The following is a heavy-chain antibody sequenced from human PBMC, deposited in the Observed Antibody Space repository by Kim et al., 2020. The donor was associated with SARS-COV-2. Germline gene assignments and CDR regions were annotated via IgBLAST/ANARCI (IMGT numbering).Heavy chain of an antibody. D-gene: IGHD6-13*01. Sequence: GGSLRLSCAASGFTFSSYWMSWVRQAPGKGLEWVANIKQDGSEKYYVDSVKGRFTISRDNAKNSLYLQMNSLRAEDTAVYYCARDGYNGWRAAGIFQHWGQGTLVTVSS. J-gene: IGHJ1*01. CDR3: ARDGYNGWRAAGIFQH. CDR1: GFTFSSYW. CDR2: IKQDGSEK. V-gene: IGHV3-7*01.